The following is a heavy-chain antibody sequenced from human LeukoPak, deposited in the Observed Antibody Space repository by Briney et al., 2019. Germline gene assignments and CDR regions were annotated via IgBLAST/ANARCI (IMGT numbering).Heavy chain of an antibody. V-gene: IGHV3-48*03. CDR3: ARGPDWHSYGYSFFDY. J-gene: IGHJ4*02. Sequence: GGSLRLSCAASGFTFSSYEMNWVRQAPGKGLEWVSYISSSGSTIYYADSVKGRFTISRDNAKNSLYLQMNSLRAEDTAVYYCARGPDWHSYGYSFFDYWGQGTLVTVSS. D-gene: IGHD5-18*01. CDR1: GFTFSSYE. CDR2: ISSSGSTI.